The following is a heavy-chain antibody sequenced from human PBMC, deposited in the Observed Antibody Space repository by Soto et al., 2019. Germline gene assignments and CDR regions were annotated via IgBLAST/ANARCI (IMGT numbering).Heavy chain of an antibody. D-gene: IGHD6-19*01. CDR3: AKDRGGSSGRSLFDY. CDR2: ISGSGGST. Sequence: PGGSLRLSCAASGFTFRSYAMSWVRQSPGKGLEWVSAISGSGGSTYYADSVKGRFTISRDNSKNTLYLQMNSLRAEDTAVYYCAKDRGGSSGRSLFDYWGQGTLVTVSS. CDR1: GFTFRSYA. J-gene: IGHJ4*02. V-gene: IGHV3-23*01.